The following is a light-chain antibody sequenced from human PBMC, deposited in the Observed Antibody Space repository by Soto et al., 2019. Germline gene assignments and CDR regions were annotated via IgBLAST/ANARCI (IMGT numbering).Light chain of an antibody. CDR2: EVS. CDR3: TSYVGSDIWV. CDR1: SSDVGAYKY. Sequence: QSALTQPPSASGSPGQSVTISCTGTSSDVGAYKYVSWYQQYPGKAPKLMIYEVSKRPSGAPDRFSGSKSGNTASLTVSGLQAEDEADYYCTSYVGSDIWVFGGGTQLTVL. V-gene: IGLV2-8*01. J-gene: IGLJ3*02.